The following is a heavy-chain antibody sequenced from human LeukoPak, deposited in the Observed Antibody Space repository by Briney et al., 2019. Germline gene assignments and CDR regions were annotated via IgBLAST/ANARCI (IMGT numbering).Heavy chain of an antibody. J-gene: IGHJ4*02. CDR2: ISGSGGST. CDR1: GFTFSSYA. Sequence: GGSLRLSCAASGFTFSSYATSWVRQAPGKGLEWVSAISGSGGSTYYADSVKGRFTISRDNSKNTLYLQMNSLRAEDTAVYYCAKLTYYDILTGSSAFDYWGQGTLVTVSS. V-gene: IGHV3-23*01. D-gene: IGHD3-9*01. CDR3: AKLTYYDILTGSSAFDY.